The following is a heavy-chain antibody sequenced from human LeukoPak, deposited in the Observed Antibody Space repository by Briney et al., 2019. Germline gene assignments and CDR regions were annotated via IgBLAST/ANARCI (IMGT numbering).Heavy chain of an antibody. Sequence: ASLKVSCKASGYTFTTYTTHWVRQAPGQRLEWMGWINAGNGNTKYSQDFQGRVTISRDTSASTAYMELSSLRSEDMAVYYCARGRFRDYYDSSGYSHWGQGTLVTVSS. V-gene: IGHV1-3*03. J-gene: IGHJ4*02. CDR3: ARGRFRDYYDSSGYSH. CDR1: GYTFTTYT. CDR2: INAGNGNT. D-gene: IGHD3-22*01.